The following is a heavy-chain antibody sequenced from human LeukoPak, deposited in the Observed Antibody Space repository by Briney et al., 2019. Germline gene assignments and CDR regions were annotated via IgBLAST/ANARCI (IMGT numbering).Heavy chain of an antibody. Sequence: GSSVKVSCKASGGTFSSYAISWVRQAPGQGLEWMGGITPIFGTANYAQKFQGRVTITADESTSTAYMELSSLRSEDTAVYYCASPNGGFGVYYYGMDVWGQGTTVTVSS. V-gene: IGHV1-69*01. CDR2: ITPIFGTA. CDR3: ASPNGGFGVYYYGMDV. CDR1: GGTFSSYA. J-gene: IGHJ6*02. D-gene: IGHD2-8*01.